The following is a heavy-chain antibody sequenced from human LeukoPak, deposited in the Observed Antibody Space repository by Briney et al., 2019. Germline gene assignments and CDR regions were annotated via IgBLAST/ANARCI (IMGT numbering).Heavy chain of an antibody. V-gene: IGHV3-48*02. J-gene: IGHJ4*02. CDR1: GFTFSSYE. D-gene: IGHD3-22*01. Sequence: GGSLRLSCAASGFTFSSYEINWVRQAPGKGLEWVSYISSSGSTIYYADSVKGRFTISRDNAKNSLYLQMNSLRDEDTAVYYCARDPRDKVVFDYWGQGTLVTVSS. CDR3: ARDPRDKVVFDY. CDR2: ISSSGSTI.